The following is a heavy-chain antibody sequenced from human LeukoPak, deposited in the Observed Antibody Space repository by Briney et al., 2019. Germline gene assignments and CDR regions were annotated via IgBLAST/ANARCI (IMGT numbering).Heavy chain of an antibody. CDR3: AREAGGYYYDSSGYSDY. CDR2: INSNSGGT. CDR1: GYTFTGYY. Sequence: ASVKVSCKASGYTFTGYYMHWVRQAPGQGLEWMGWINSNSGGTNYAQKFQGRVTMTRDTSISTAYMELSRLRSDDTAVYYCAREAGGYYYDSSGYSDYWGQGTLVTVSS. J-gene: IGHJ4*02. V-gene: IGHV1-2*02. D-gene: IGHD3-22*01.